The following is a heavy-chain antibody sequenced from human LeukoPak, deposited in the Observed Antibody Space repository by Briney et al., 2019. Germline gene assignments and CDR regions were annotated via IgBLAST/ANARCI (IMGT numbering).Heavy chain of an antibody. CDR3: AREGGSGWIDI. V-gene: IGHV4-30-2*01. CDR1: GGSTSSGGYS. D-gene: IGHD3-22*01. J-gene: IGHJ3*02. Sequence: SQTLSLTCAVSGGSTSSGGYSWSWIRQPPGKGLEWIGYIYHSGSTYYNPSLKSRVTISVDRSKNQFSLKLSSVTAADTAVYYCAREGGSGWIDIWGQGTMVTVSS. CDR2: IYHSGST.